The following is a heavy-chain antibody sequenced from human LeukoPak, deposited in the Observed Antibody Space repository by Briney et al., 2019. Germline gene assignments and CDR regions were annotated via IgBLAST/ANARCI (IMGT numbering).Heavy chain of an antibody. J-gene: IGHJ3*02. D-gene: IGHD2-2*01. V-gene: IGHV3-21*01. CDR3: ARRGYCSSTSCPDAFDI. CDR1: GLIVSKNY. CDR2: ISSSSSYI. Sequence: PGGSLRLSCAASGLIVSKNYMNWVRQAPGKGLEWVSSISSSSSYIYYADSVKGRFTISRDNAKNSLYLQMNSLRAEDTAVYYCARRGYCSSTSCPDAFDIWGQGTMVTVSS.